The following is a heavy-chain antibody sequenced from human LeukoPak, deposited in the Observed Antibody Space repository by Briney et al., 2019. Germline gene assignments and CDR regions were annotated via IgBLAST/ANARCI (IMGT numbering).Heavy chain of an antibody. J-gene: IGHJ4*02. D-gene: IGHD5-18*01. CDR2: IYYSGST. CDR1: GGSISSYY. V-gene: IGHV4-59*01. Sequence: SETLSLTCTVSGGSISSYYWSRIRQPPGKGLEWLGYIYYSGSTNYNPSLKSRVTISVDTSKNQFSLKLSSVTAADTAVYYCARGDRQLWFPMGYWGQGTLVTVSS. CDR3: ARGDRQLWFPMGY.